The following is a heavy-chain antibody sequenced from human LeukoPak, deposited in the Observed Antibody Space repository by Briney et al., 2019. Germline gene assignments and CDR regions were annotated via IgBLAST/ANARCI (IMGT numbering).Heavy chain of an antibody. CDR2: INPNCGGT. CDR3: ASLRDYGGNSDAFDI. CDR1: GYTFTGYY. V-gene: IGHV1-2*02. D-gene: IGHD4-23*01. J-gene: IGHJ3*02. Sequence: GASVKVSCTASGYTFTGYYMPWVRQAPGQRLGWRGGINPNCGGTNYTQKCQGRVTMTRDTSMSTAYMELSRLRSDDTAVYYCASLRDYGGNSDAFDIWGQGTMVTVSS.